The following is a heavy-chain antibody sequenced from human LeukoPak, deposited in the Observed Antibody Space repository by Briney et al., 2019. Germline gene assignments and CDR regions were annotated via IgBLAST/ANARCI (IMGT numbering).Heavy chain of an antibody. CDR3: ARDSATVVPFHGFDP. CDR1: GFTFSSYS. J-gene: IGHJ5*02. V-gene: IGHV3-21*01. D-gene: IGHD4/OR15-4a*01. Sequence: KSGGSLRLSCAASGFTFSSYSMNWVRQAPGKGLEWVSSISSSSSYIYYSDSVKGRFTVSRDNANNSLYLQMNSLRAEDTAVYYCARDSATVVPFHGFDPWGQGTLVTVSS. CDR2: ISSSSSYI.